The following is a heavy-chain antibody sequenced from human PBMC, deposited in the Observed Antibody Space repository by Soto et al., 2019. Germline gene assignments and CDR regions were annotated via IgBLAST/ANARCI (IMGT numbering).Heavy chain of an antibody. CDR2: TYFRSKWYN. Sequence: SQTLSLTCALSGDSVSSNTASWNWIRQSPSRGIEWLGRTYFRSKWYNDYAVSVKSRIIINPDTSNNQFSLRLNSVTPEDTAVYFCAKGDNLGPKTGYAFDPWGQGIMVTVSS. V-gene: IGHV6-1*01. CDR1: GDSVSSNTAS. CDR3: AKGDNLGPKTGYAFDP. D-gene: IGHD5-12*01. J-gene: IGHJ5*02.